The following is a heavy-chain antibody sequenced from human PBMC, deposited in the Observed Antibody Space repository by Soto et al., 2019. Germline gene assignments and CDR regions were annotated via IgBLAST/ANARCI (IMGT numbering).Heavy chain of an antibody. CDR1: GGSISSRTFW. Sequence: QLQLQESGPGLVKPSETLSLNCSVSGGSISSRTFWWAWIRQPPGKGLGWIGDMYYSGSSYSSPSLKSRVTLSVDTSKNQLSLKLNSVTAADTAVYYCARHPRDDYNYGGSGIFDYWGQGTLVSVSS. V-gene: IGHV4-39*01. J-gene: IGHJ4*02. CDR2: MYYSGSS. CDR3: ARHPRDDYNYGGSGIFDY. D-gene: IGHD4-4*01.